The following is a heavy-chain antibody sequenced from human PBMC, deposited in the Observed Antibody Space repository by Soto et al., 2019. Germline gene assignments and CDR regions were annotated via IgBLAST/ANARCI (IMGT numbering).Heavy chain of an antibody. D-gene: IGHD6-6*01. J-gene: IGHJ4*02. Sequence: GGSLRLSCAASGFTFSSYAMSWVRQAPGKGLEWVSAISGSGGSTYYADSVKGRFTISRDNSKNTLYLQMNSLRAEDTAVYYCAKEISGARGLFSYYFDYWGQGTLVTVSS. V-gene: IGHV3-23*01. CDR3: AKEISGARGLFSYYFDY. CDR2: ISGSGGST. CDR1: GFTFSSYA.